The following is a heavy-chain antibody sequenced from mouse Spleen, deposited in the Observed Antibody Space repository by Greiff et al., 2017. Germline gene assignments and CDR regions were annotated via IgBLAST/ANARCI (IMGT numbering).Heavy chain of an antibody. D-gene: IGHD3-1*01. CDR1: GFNIKDYY. Sequence: VQLQQSGAELVRPGALVKLSCKASGFNIKDYYMHWVKQRPEQGLEWIGWIDPENGNTIYDPKFQGKASITADTSSNTAYLQLSSLTSEDTAVYYCARRGLVFDYWGQGTTLTVSS. CDR2: IDPENGNT. CDR3: ARRGLVFDY. V-gene: IGHV14-1*02. J-gene: IGHJ2*01.